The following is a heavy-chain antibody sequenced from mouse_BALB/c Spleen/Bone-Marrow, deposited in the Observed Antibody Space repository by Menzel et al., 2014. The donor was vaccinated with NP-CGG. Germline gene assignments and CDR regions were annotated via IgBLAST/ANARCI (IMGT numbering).Heavy chain of an antibody. V-gene: IGHV4-1*02. Sequence: EVQLQQSGGGLVQPGGSLKLSCTASGFDFSRYWMSWVRQAPGKGLQWIGEINPESSTINYTPSLKDKFIISRDNAKNTLYLQMNKVRSEDTALYYCARLTYYGLSDFWGQGTTPTVSS. J-gene: IGHJ2*01. D-gene: IGHD1-2*01. CDR2: INPESSTI. CDR3: ARLTYYGLSDF. CDR1: GFDFSRYW.